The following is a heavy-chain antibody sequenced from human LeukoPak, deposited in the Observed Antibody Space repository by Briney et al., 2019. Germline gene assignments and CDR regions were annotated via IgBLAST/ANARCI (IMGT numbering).Heavy chain of an antibody. CDR1: GGSISSGGYY. D-gene: IGHD3-9*01. CDR3: ARYDILTGYYILDY. Sequence: SETLSLTCTVSGGSISSGGYYRSWIRQHPGKGLEWIGYIYYSGSTYYNPSLKSRVTISVETSKNQFSLKLSSVTAADTAVYYCARYDILTGYYILDYWGQGTLVTVSS. V-gene: IGHV4-31*03. CDR2: IYYSGST. J-gene: IGHJ4*02.